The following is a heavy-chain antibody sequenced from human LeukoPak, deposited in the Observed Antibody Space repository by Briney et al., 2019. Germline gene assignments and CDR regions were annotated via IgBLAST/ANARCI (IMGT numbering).Heavy chain of an antibody. J-gene: IGHJ4*02. V-gene: IGHV3-11*01. CDR3: ASSYSSDWAFDY. Sequence: GGSLRLSCAASGFTFSDYYMSWIRQAPGKGLEWVSYISSSGSTIYYADSVKGRFTISRDNAKNSLYLQMNSLRAEDTAVYYCASSYSSDWAFDYWGQGTLVTVSS. CDR2: ISSSGSTI. CDR1: GFTFSDYY. D-gene: IGHD6-19*01.